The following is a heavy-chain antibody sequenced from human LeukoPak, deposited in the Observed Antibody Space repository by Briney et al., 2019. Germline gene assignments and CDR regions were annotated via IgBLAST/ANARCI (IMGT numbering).Heavy chain of an antibody. CDR2: IYYSGST. J-gene: IGHJ5*02. V-gene: IGHV4-59*01. Sequence: SETLSLTCTVSGGSISSYYWSWIRQPPGKGLEWIGYIYYSGSTNYNPSLKSQVTISVDTSKNQFSLKLRSVTAADTAVYYCANGGYCSSTSCYPKWFDPWGQGTLVTVSS. CDR3: ANGGYCSSTSCYPKWFDP. D-gene: IGHD2-2*01. CDR1: GGSISSYY.